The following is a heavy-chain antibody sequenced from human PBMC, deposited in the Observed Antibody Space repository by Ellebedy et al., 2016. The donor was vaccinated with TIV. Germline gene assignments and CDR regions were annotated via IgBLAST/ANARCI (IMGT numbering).Heavy chain of an antibody. V-gene: IGHV1-69*10. J-gene: IGHJ2*01. CDR1: GDTFNSYA. Sequence: AASVKVSCKASGDTFNSYAISWVRQAPGQGLEWMGGIIPLLQITHYAEKFQGRVTINADKSTGTAYMELSSLRSNDTAVYYCAKLGKMATMISNWYFDLWGRGTPVTVSS. CDR2: IIPLLQIT. CDR3: AKLGKMATMISNWYFDL. D-gene: IGHD5-24*01.